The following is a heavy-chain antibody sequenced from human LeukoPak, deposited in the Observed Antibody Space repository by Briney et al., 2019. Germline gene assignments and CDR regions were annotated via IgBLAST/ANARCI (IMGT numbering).Heavy chain of an antibody. CDR1: GYTFTNYV. V-gene: IGHV1-8*01. CDR2: MNPNSGST. D-gene: IGHD4-17*01. CDR3: ARASKTTAVDYYSLDV. J-gene: IGHJ6*02. Sequence: ASVKVSCKACGYTFTNYVLNWVRQAPGQGLEWMGWMNPNSGSTGYAQKFQGRVTMTRDTSITTAYMDLSSLRSDDTAVYYCARASKTTAVDYYSLDVWGQGTTVTVSS.